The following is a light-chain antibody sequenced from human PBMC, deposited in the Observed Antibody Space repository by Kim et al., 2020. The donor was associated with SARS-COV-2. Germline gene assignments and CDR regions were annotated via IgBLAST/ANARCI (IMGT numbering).Light chain of an antibody. CDR1: NIGSKN. V-gene: IGLV3-9*01. CDR3: QVWDSSTGV. J-gene: IGLJ3*02. Sequence: VALGQAARINWGGNNIGSKNVHGYQQRQGQAPVLVIYRDTNRPSGIPERLSGSNSGNTATLTISRAQAEDEADYYCQVWDSSTGVFGGGTQLTVL. CDR2: RDT.